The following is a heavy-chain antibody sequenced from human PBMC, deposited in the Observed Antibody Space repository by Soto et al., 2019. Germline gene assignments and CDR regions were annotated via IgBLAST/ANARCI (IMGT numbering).Heavy chain of an antibody. J-gene: IGHJ6*02. CDR1: GGSFSGYY. Sequence: QVQLQQWGAGLLKTSETLSLTCAVYGGSFSGYYWSWIRQPPGKGLEWIGEIHHSENNNYNPSLKSRVTISEDTADNQFSLKFDSVTDADSAVYYCARVPSPFDYYYAMDVWGHGTTVTVSS. CDR2: IHHSENN. CDR3: ARVPSPFDYYYAMDV. D-gene: IGHD3-16*01. V-gene: IGHV4-34*01.